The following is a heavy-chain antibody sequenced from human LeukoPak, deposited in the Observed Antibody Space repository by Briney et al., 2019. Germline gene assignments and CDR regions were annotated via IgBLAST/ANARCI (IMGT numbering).Heavy chain of an antibody. D-gene: IGHD3-22*01. CDR1: GYTFTSYG. CDR3: ARVDRDNNGYYSRPIDY. J-gene: IGHJ4*02. CDR2: ISGYDGNT. V-gene: IGHV1-18*01. Sequence: ASVKVSCKASGYTFTSYGINWVRQAPGQGLEWMGWISGYDGNTNYAQKLQGRVTMTTDTSTSTAYMELRSLRSDDTAVYFCARVDRDNNGYYSRPIDYWGQGTLVTVSS.